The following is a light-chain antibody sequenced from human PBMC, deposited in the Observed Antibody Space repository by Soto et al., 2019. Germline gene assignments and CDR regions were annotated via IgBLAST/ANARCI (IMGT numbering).Light chain of an antibody. Sequence: EVVLTQSPATLSLSPGESGTLSCRASLSVSRSLAWYQQRPGQAPRLLIFDASNRATGIPARFSGSGSGTDFTLTISRLEPEDFAVYYCQQRSKWPPATFGHGTRLEIK. J-gene: IGKJ5*01. CDR1: LSVSRS. CDR2: DAS. CDR3: QQRSKWPPAT. V-gene: IGKV3-11*01.